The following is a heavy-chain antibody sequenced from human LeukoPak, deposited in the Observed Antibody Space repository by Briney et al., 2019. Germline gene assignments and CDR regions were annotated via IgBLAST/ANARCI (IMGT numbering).Heavy chain of an antibody. Sequence: SQTLSLTCAISGDSVSSNSAAWNWIRQSPSSGLEWLGRTCYRSKWYNDYAVSVQSRITIKPDTSKNQFSMQLNSVTPENTAVYYCARGVAAPNWFDPWGQGTLVTVSS. CDR3: ARGVAAPNWFDP. D-gene: IGHD6-13*01. J-gene: IGHJ5*02. CDR2: TCYRSKWYN. V-gene: IGHV6-1*01. CDR1: GDSVSSNSAA.